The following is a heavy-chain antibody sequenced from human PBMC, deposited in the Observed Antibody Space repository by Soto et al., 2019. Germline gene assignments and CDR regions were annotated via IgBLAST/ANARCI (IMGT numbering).Heavy chain of an antibody. CDR1: GGSISGYY. CDR3: AGTKQWLAFDY. CDR2: IYYSGST. Sequence: SETLSLTCSVSGGSISGYYWSWIRQPPGKGLEWIGSIYYSGSTYYNPSLKSRVTISVDTSKNQFSLKLSSVTAADTAVYYCAGTKQWLAFDYWGQGALVTVSS. D-gene: IGHD6-19*01. V-gene: IGHV4-59*08. J-gene: IGHJ4*02.